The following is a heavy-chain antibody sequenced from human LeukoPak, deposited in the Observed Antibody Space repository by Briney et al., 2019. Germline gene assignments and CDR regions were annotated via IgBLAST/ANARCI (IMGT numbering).Heavy chain of an antibody. V-gene: IGHV3-30*02. J-gene: IGHJ6*03. D-gene: IGHD1-26*01. CDR2: IRYDGRNK. CDR3: AKGRGWEASYYYYYMDV. CDR1: GFTFSSYG. Sequence: SGGSLRLSCAASGFTFSSYGMHWVRQAPGKGLDWVAFIRYDGRNKYYADSVKGRFTISRDNSKNTLYLQMNSLRAEDTAVYYCAKGRGWEASYYYYYMDVWGEGTTVTISS.